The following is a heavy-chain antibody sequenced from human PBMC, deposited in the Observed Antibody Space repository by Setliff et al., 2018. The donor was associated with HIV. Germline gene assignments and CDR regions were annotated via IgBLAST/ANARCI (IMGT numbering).Heavy chain of an antibody. V-gene: IGHV1-69*10. CDR3: ASNEDCDWLGGDVFDI. Sequence: SVKVSCKASGGTFSSYAISWVRQAPGQGLEWMGWIIPILGIANYAQNFQGRVTITADKSTSTDYMELSSMRSEDTAVYYCASNEDCDWLGGDVFDIWGQGTMVTVSS. D-gene: IGHD3-9*01. CDR2: IIPILGIA. J-gene: IGHJ3*02. CDR1: GGTFSSYA.